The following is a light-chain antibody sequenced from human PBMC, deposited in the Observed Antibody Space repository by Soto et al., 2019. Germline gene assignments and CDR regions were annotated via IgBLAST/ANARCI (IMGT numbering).Light chain of an antibody. CDR2: GTS. V-gene: IGKV3-20*01. J-gene: IGKJ5*01. Sequence: EIVLTQSPGTLSLSPGDRATLSCRASQSVSSSYLAWYQQKPGLAPRLLIYGTSRRATGIPDRFSGSGSATDFTLTIARLDPEDFAVFSCQQYGTSPLTFGQGTRLEIK. CDR1: QSVSSSY. CDR3: QQYGTSPLT.